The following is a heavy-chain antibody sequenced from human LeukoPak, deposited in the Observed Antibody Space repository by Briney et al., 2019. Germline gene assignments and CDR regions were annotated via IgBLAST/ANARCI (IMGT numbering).Heavy chain of an antibody. Sequence: ASVKVSYKASGYSFPGYCLLWLRQAAGQGREWMGWLNPNSGDSNYAQNFQGRVTMTRDTSISTAYMELIRLRSNDTAVYYCARDERYDSSGYPFDYWGQGTLVTVSS. V-gene: IGHV1-2*02. D-gene: IGHD3-22*01. CDR1: GYSFPGYC. J-gene: IGHJ4*02. CDR3: ARDERYDSSGYPFDY. CDR2: LNPNSGDS.